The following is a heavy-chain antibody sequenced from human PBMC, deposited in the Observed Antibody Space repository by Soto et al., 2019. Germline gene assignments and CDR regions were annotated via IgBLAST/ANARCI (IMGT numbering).Heavy chain of an antibody. D-gene: IGHD3-16*02. V-gene: IGHV3-74*01. CDR2: INGDGSIT. Sequence: GGSLRLSCAASGFTFSSYWMHWVRQVPEKGLVWVSRINGDGSITNYADAVKGRFTISRDNVKNTLYLQMNSLRAEDTAVYYCVRYPRSVGGSYRPDYWGQGTLVTVSS. CDR3: VRYPRSVGGSYRPDY. CDR1: GFTFSSYW. J-gene: IGHJ4*02.